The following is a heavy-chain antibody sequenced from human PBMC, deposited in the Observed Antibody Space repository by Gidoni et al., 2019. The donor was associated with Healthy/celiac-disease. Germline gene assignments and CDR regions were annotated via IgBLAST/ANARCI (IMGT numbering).Heavy chain of an antibody. Sequence: QVQLQQSGPGLVKPSQTLSLTCAISGDSVSSNRPAWNWIRQSPSRGLEWLGRTYYRSKWYNDYAVSVKSRITINPDTSKNQFSLQLNSVTPEDTAVYYCARSTGGIAAAGARELNFDYWGQGTLVTVSS. J-gene: IGHJ4*02. CDR2: TYYRSKWYN. D-gene: IGHD6-13*01. V-gene: IGHV6-1*01. CDR1: GDSVSSNRPA. CDR3: ARSTGGIAAAGARELNFDY.